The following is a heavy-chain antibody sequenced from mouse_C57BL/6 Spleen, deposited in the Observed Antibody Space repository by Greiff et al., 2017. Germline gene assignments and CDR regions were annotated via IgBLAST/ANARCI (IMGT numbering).Heavy chain of an antibody. CDR3: ARRTRAFAY. J-gene: IGHJ3*01. CDR2: INPNNGGT. V-gene: IGHV1-26*01. D-gene: IGHD3-3*01. CDR1: GYTFTDYY. Sequence: EVQLQQSGPELVQPGASVKISCKASGYTFTDYYMNWVKQSHGKSLEWIGDINPNNGGTSYNQKFKGKATLTVDKSSSTAYMELRSLTSEDSAVYYCARRTRAFAYWGQGTLVTVSA.